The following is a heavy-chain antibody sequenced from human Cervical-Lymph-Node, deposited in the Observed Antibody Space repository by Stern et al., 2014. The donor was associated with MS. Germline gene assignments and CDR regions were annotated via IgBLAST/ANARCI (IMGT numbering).Heavy chain of an antibody. Sequence: EVQLVQSGGGLVQPGGSLRLSCAASGFTFSSYAMSWVRQAPGKGLEWVSAITGSGDNTYYADSVKVRFTISRDNSKNTLYLQMNSLRAEDTAVYYCAEGLGSSWQRASYGMDVWGQGTTVTVSS. J-gene: IGHJ6*02. V-gene: IGHV3-23*04. CDR2: ITGSGDNT. CDR1: GFTFSSYA. CDR3: AEGLGSSWQRASYGMDV. D-gene: IGHD6-13*01.